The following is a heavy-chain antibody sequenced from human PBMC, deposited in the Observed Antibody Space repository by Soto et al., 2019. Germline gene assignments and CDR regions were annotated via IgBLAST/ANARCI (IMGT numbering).Heavy chain of an antibody. J-gene: IGHJ5*01. CDR1: GFSFSINGVA. V-gene: IGHV2-5*02. CDR3: AHKRDVSRGFKS. Sequence: QITLKESGPTLVKPTQTLTLTCTFSGFSFSINGVAVGWIRQPPGQALEWLALIYWDDDQRYNPSLKNRLTITKDTSRNQVVLTMTNMDPGDTATYYCAHKRDVSRGFKSWGQGTLVTVSS. CDR2: IYWDDDQ.